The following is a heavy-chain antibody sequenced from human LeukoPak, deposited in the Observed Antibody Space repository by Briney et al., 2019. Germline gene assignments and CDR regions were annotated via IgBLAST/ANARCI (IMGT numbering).Heavy chain of an antibody. V-gene: IGHV4-59*01. CDR3: ARAKPGSPPDY. J-gene: IGHJ4*02. CDR1: GGSISSYY. CDR2: VYDTGST. Sequence: SETLSLTCTVSGGSISSYYWSWIRQPPGKGLEYIGYVYDTGSTNYSPSLKSRVTISVDTSKNQFSLKLSSVTAADTAKYFCARAKPGSPPDYWSQGTLVTVSS. D-gene: IGHD3-10*01.